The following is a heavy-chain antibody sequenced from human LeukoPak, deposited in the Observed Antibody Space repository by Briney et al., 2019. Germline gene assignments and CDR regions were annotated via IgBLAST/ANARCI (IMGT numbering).Heavy chain of an antibody. D-gene: IGHD3-10*01. J-gene: IGHJ4*02. CDR3: ARVSYHRNMVRGVRPPSY. V-gene: IGHV1-8*01. CDR1: GYTFTSFD. Sequence: ASVKVSCKASGYTFTSFDINWVRQATGQGLEWMGWMNPNSGNTGYAQKFQGRVTMTRNTSISTAYMELSSLRSEDTAVYYCARVSYHRNMVRGVRPPSYWGQGTLVTVSS. CDR2: MNPNSGNT.